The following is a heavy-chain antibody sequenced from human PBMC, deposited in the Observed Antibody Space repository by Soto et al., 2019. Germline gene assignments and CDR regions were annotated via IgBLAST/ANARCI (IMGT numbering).Heavy chain of an antibody. CDR3: ARPTSVDYGDYGWDC. Sequence: EVQLVESGGGLVQPGGSLRLSYAASGFTLSGYWMSWVRQAPGKGLEWVANIKQDGSVKYYVDSVKGRFTVSRDNAKNSLYLQMNSLRAEDTAVYYCARPTSVDYGDYGWDCWGQGTLVTVSS. J-gene: IGHJ4*02. CDR2: IKQDGSVK. D-gene: IGHD4-17*01. V-gene: IGHV3-7*01. CDR1: GFTLSGYW.